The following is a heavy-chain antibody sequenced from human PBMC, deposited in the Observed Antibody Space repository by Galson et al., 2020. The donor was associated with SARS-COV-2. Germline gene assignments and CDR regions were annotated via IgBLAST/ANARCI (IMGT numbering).Heavy chain of an antibody. J-gene: IGHJ6*02. CDR3: ARDRGIAAAGWPRTRLYGMDV. D-gene: IGHD6-13*01. Sequence: SVKVSCKASGGTFSSYAISWVRQAPGQGLEWMGGIIPIFGTANYAQKFQGRVTITADESTSTAYMELSSLRSEDTAVYYCARDRGIAAAGWPRTRLYGMDVWGQGTTVTVSS. V-gene: IGHV1-69*13. CDR2: IIPIFGTA. CDR1: GGTFSSYA.